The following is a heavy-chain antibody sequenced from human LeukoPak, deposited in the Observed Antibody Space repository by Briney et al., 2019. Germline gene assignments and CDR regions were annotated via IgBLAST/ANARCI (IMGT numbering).Heavy chain of an antibody. Sequence: GGSLRLSCAASGFTFSSYWMHWVRQAPGKGLEWVSAISGSGGSTYYADSVKGRFTISRDNSKNTLYLQMNSLRAEDTAVYYCAKCVGWGIAVAGYYGMDVWGQGTTVTVSS. CDR2: ISGSGGST. D-gene: IGHD6-19*01. CDR3: AKCVGWGIAVAGYYGMDV. V-gene: IGHV3-23*01. CDR1: GFTFSSYW. J-gene: IGHJ6*02.